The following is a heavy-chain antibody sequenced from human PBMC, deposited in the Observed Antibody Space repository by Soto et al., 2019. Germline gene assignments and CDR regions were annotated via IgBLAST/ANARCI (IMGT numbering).Heavy chain of an antibody. CDR2: ISAYNGNT. J-gene: IGHJ4*02. D-gene: IGHD3-22*01. Sequence: QVQLVQSGAEVKKPGASVKVSCKASGYTFTSYGISWVRQAPGQGLEWMGWISAYNGNTNYAQKLQGRVTMTTDTSXXTAYMELRSLRSDDTAVYYCARGEYYYDSSGYPDYWGQGTLVTVSS. CDR1: GYTFTSYG. V-gene: IGHV1-18*01. CDR3: ARGEYYYDSSGYPDY.